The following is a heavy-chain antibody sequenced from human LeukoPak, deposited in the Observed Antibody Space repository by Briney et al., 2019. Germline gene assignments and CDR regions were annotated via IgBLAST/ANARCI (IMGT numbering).Heavy chain of an antibody. D-gene: IGHD3-16*01. V-gene: IGHV3-30*04. CDR2: ISYDGSNK. J-gene: IGHJ4*02. CDR3: TRLGADWGNLDY. CDR1: GFTFSSYA. Sequence: GGSLRLSCAASGFTFSSYAMHWVRQAPGKGLEWVAVISYDGSNKYYADSVKGRFTISRDNSKNTLYLQMNSLRAEDTAVYYCTRLGADWGNLDYWGQGTLVTVSS.